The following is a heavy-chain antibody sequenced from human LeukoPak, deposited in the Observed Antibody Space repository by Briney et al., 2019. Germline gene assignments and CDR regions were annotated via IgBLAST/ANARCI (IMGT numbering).Heavy chain of an antibody. CDR2: IKSKADGETT. CDR3: TTDLGITMIRGVIVS. V-gene: IGHV3-15*01. D-gene: IGHD3-10*01. Sequence: PGGSLRLYCAASGFTFTHAWMTWVRQAPGKGLEWVGRIKSKADGETTDYAAPVKGRFFMSRDDSKATLYLQMNYLETEDTAVYYCTTDLGITMIRGVIVSWGQGTLVTVSS. CDR1: GFTFTHAW. J-gene: IGHJ4*02.